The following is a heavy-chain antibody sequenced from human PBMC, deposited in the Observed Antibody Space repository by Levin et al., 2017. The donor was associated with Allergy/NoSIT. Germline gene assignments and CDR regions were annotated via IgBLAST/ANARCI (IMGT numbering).Heavy chain of an antibody. CDR2: IDPNSGDT. J-gene: IGHJ5*02. CDR1: GYTFTGYF. D-gene: IGHD1-26*01. Sequence: AASVKVSCKTSGYTFTGYFIHWVRQAPGQGLEWMGWIDPNSGDTKFALKFQGRVTMTRDTSISTAYMELSRLRSDDTATYYCAFRSCATTTGSGCEAFDPWGQGTLVTVSS. CDR3: AFRSCATTTGSGCEAFDP. V-gene: IGHV1-2*02.